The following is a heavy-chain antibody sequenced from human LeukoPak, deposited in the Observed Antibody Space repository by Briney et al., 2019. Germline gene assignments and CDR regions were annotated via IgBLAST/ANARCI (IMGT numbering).Heavy chain of an antibody. CDR1: GFTFTTYG. J-gene: IGHJ4*02. V-gene: IGHV3-23*01. CDR3: AKSGQGDN. Sequence: PGGSLRLSCAASGFTFTTYGVSWVRQAPGKGLEWVSTISAGGSGTYYADSVRGRFTISRDNSRNTVYLQMNSLRAEDTAVYFCAKSGQGDNWGQGTLVTVSS. CDR2: ISAGGSGT. D-gene: IGHD5-12*01.